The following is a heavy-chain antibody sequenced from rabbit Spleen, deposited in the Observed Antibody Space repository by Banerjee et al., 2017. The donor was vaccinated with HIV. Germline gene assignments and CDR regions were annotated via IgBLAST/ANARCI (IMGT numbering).Heavy chain of an antibody. CDR3: ARDLTSVIGWNFNL. V-gene: IGHV1S45*01. D-gene: IGHD1-1*01. J-gene: IGHJ4*01. CDR2: INAATGKS. CDR1: GFSFSDRDV. Sequence: QEQVLESGGGLVKPEGSLKLSCKASGFSFSDRDVMCWVRQAPGKGLEWIACINAATGKSVYATWATGRFTISRTSSTTVTLQMTSLTAADTATYFCARDLTSVIGWNFNLWGPGTLVTVS.